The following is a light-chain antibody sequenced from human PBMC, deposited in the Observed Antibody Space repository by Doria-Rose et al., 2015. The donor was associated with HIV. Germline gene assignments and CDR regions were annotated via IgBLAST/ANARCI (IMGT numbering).Light chain of an antibody. J-gene: IGKJ5*01. V-gene: IGKV3-20*01. CDR3: QQYGTSRGT. CDR2: DAS. Sequence: EIVLTQSPGTLSLSPGERATLSCRASQRVKSSYLAWHQQKPGQAPRLLIYDASTRATGIPDRFSGSGSGTDFTLTINRLEPEDVAVYYCQQYGTSRGTFGQGTRLEIK. CDR1: QRVKSSY.